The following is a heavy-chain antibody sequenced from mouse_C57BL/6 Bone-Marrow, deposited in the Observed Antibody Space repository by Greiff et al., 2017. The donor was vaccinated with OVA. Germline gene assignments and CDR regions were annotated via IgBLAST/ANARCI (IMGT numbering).Heavy chain of an antibody. Sequence: EVQVVESGGGLVKPGGSLKLSCAASGFTFSSYAMSWVRQTPEKRLEWVATISDGGSYTYYPDNVKGRFTISRDNAKNNLYLQMSHLKSEDTAMYYCASTTYWGQGTLVTVSA. V-gene: IGHV5-4*01. CDR3: ASTTY. CDR2: ISDGGSYT. J-gene: IGHJ3*01. CDR1: GFTFSSYA.